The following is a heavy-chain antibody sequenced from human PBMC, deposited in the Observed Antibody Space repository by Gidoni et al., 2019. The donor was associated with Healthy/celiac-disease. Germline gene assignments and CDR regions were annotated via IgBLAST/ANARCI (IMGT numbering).Heavy chain of an antibody. CDR3: AREGSVGLVWNAEYFQH. V-gene: IGHV6-1*01. CDR2: TYYRSKWYN. D-gene: IGHD6-19*01. J-gene: IGHJ1*01. CDR1: GDSVPSNSAA. Sequence: QVQLQQSGPGLVKPSQNIALTWAISGDSVPSNSAAGNWIRQSPSRSLEWLGRTYYRSKWYNDYAVSVKSLITIHPDTSKNQFSLHLNSVTPEDTAVYYCAREGSVGLVWNAEYFQHWGQGTLVTVSS.